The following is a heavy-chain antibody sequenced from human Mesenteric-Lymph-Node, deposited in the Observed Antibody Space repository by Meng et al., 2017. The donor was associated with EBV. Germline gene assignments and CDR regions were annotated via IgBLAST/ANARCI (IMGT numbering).Heavy chain of an antibody. V-gene: IGHV4-39*07. CDR1: DVSIDICSYF. CDR2: FSYGETP. D-gene: IGHD6-19*01. J-gene: IGHJ4*02. Sequence: QLRTRGAGPGRVSPSGTPSSTCSVSDVSIDICSYFWGWIRQPPGKGLEWIGSFSYGETPNYNPSLKSRVTISVDTSKNQLSLKLSSVTAADTAVYYCARGGSGWYQVGSYWGQGTLVTVSS. CDR3: ARGGSGWYQVGSY.